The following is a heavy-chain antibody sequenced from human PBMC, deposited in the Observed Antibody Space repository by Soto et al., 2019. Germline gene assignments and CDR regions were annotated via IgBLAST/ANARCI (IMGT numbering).Heavy chain of an antibody. CDR1: GGYIISHY. Sequence: SQTLPLTSSVSGGYIISHYWSWIRQPPGKGLEWIGYIYYNGNTNYNPSLKGRFTISRDNAKNSLFLQMNNLTVEDTAVYYCAKENCANSESWGQGTLVTVSS. D-gene: IGHD7-27*01. CDR3: AKENCANSES. J-gene: IGHJ5*02. CDR2: IYYNGNT. V-gene: IGHV4-59*11.